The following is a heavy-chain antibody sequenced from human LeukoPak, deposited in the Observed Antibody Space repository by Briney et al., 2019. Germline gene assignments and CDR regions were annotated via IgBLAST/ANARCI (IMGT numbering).Heavy chain of an antibody. D-gene: IGHD6-6*01. CDR1: GYTFITYG. CDR3: ARDPGTSSSSDVDY. V-gene: IGHV1-69*13. Sequence: ASVKVSCKASGYTFITYGIHWVRQAPGQGLEWMGGIIPIFGTANYAQKFQGRVTITADESTSTAYMELSSLRSEDTAVYYCARDPGTSSSSDVDYWGQGTLVTVSS. J-gene: IGHJ4*02. CDR2: IIPIFGTA.